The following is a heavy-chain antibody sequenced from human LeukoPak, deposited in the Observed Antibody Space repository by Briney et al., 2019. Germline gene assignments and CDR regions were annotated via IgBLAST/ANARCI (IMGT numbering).Heavy chain of an antibody. D-gene: IGHD6-19*01. CDR3: ARVWVDSGGWCNFDY. J-gene: IGHJ4*02. CDR2: IKPSGGST. Sequence: ASVKVSCKASGYTFTNHHVHWVRQAPGQGLEWMGIIKPSGGSTTYAQKFQGRVTMTRDTSTSTVYMELSSLRSDDTAVYYCARVWVDSGGWCNFDYWGQGTLVTVSS. CDR1: GYTFTNHH. V-gene: IGHV1-46*01.